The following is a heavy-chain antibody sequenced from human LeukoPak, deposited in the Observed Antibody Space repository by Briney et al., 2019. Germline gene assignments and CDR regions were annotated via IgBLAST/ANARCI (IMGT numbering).Heavy chain of an antibody. CDR1: GGSISSSSYY. CDR3: ARPGRSGSYDN. Sequence: KASETLSLTCTVSGGSISSSSYYWGWIRQPPGKGLEWIGSIYYSGSTYYNPSLRSRVTISVDTSKNQFSLKLSSVTAADTAVYYCARPGRSGSYDNWGQGTLVTVSS. V-gene: IGHV4-39*01. D-gene: IGHD3-10*01. J-gene: IGHJ4*02. CDR2: IYYSGST.